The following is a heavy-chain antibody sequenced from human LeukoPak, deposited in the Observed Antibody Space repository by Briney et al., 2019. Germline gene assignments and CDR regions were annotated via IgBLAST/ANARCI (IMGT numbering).Heavy chain of an antibody. CDR2: IYYSGST. D-gene: IGHD3-22*01. Sequence: PSETLSLTCTVSGGSISSYYWSWIRQPPGKGLEWIGYIYYSGSTNYNPSLKSRVTISVDTSKNQFSLKLSSVTAADTAVYYCARNQPDSSGYVDYWGQGTLVTVSS. J-gene: IGHJ4*02. CDR3: ARNQPDSSGYVDY. CDR1: GGSISSYY. V-gene: IGHV4-59*01.